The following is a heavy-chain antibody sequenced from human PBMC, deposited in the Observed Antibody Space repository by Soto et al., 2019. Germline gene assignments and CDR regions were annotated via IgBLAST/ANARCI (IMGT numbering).Heavy chain of an antibody. J-gene: IGHJ4*02. Sequence: TSETLSLTCTVSGGSISSGGYYWSWIRQHPGKGLEWIGSIYYSGSTYYNPSLKSRVTISVDTSKNQFSLKLSSVTAADTAVYYCARATRLWFGELLSAPFDYWGQGTLVTVSS. CDR1: GGSISSGGYY. D-gene: IGHD3-10*01. CDR2: IYYSGST. V-gene: IGHV4-39*01. CDR3: ARATRLWFGELLSAPFDY.